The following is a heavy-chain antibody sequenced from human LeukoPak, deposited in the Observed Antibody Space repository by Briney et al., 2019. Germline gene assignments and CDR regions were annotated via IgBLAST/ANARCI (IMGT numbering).Heavy chain of an antibody. CDR3: AAPRYGEVGY. V-gene: IGHV3-23*01. J-gene: IGHJ4*02. CDR1: GFTFVRNS. Sequence: GGSLRLSCATSGFTFVRNSVGAVPLAPGKGLGWVSVISGSGGSTYYAGSVKGRFTISRDNSKNTLYLQMNDLRAEDRAVYYGAAPRYGEVGYWGQGTLVTVSS. CDR2: ISGSGGST. D-gene: IGHD4-17*01.